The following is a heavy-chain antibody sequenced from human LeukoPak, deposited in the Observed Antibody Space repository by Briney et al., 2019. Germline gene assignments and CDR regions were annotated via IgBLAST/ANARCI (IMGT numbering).Heavy chain of an antibody. V-gene: IGHV4-39*01. J-gene: IGHJ6*03. D-gene: IGHD3-10*01. CDR3: ARASGLLWFGELVGSPYYYYYTDV. CDR1: GGSISSSSYY. CDR2: IYYSGST. Sequence: PSETLSLTCTVSGGSISSSSYYWGWIRQPPGKGLEWIGSIYYSGSTYYNPSLKSRVTISVDTSKNQFSLKLSSVTAADTAVYYCARASGLLWFGELVGSPYYYYYTDVWGKGTTVTVSS.